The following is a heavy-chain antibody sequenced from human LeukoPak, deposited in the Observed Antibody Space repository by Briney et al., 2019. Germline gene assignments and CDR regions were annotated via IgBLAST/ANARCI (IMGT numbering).Heavy chain of an antibody. CDR3: ARDREGRFDY. Sequence: PSETLSLTCTVSGGSISSSSYYWGWIRQPPGKGLEWIGYIYYSGSTNYNPSLKSRVTISVDTSKNQFSLKLSSVTAADTAVYYCARDREGRFDYWGQGTLVTVSS. V-gene: IGHV4-61*01. J-gene: IGHJ4*02. CDR2: IYYSGST. CDR1: GGSISSSSYY. D-gene: IGHD1-26*01.